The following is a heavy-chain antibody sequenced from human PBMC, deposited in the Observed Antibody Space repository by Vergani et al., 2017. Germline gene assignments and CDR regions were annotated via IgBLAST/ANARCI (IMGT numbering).Heavy chain of an antibody. J-gene: IGHJ4*02. V-gene: IGHV4-61*02. CDR3: ARVPVGSGDYYFDY. CDR2: IYTSGST. Sequence: QVQLQGSGPGLVKLSQTLSLTCNVSGGSISSGSYYWSWIRQPAGKGLEWIRRIYTSGSTNYNPSLKSRVTISVDTSKNQFSLKLSSVTAADTAVYYCARVPVGSGDYYFDYWGQGTLVTVSS. CDR1: GGSISSGSYY. D-gene: IGHD3-10*01.